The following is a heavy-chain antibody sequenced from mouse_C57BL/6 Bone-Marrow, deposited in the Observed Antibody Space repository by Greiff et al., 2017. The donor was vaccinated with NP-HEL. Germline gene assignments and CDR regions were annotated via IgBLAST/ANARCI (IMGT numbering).Heavy chain of an antibody. V-gene: IGHV1-63*01. D-gene: IGHD1-1*01. J-gene: IGHJ4*01. CDR2: IYPGGGYT. CDR3: ARYYGSSYDLYAMDY. CDR1: GYTFTNYW. Sequence: QVQLQQSGAELVRPGTSVKMSCKASGYTFTNYWIGWAKQRPGHGLEWIGDIYPGGGYTNYNEKVKGKATLTADKSSSTAYMQFSSLTSEDSAIYYCARYYGSSYDLYAMDYWGQGTSVTVSS.